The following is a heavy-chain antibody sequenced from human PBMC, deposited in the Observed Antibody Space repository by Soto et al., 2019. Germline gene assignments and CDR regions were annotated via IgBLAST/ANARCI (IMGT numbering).Heavy chain of an antibody. J-gene: IGHJ6*02. CDR3: ARVPDVGGSYAYSYYATDV. CDR2: TYYRSKWYN. D-gene: IGHD1-26*01. CDR1: GDSVSSNSAA. V-gene: IGHV6-1*01. Sequence: SQTLSLTCAISGDSVSSNSAAWNWIRQSPSRGLEWLGRTYYRSKWYNDYAVSVKSRITINPDTSKNQFSLQLNSVTPEDTAVYYCARVPDVGGSYAYSYYATDVWGQGPTVTVSS.